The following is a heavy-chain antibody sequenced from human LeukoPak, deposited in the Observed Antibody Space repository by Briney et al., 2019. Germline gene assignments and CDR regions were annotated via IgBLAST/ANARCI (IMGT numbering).Heavy chain of an antibody. Sequence: SETLSLTCTVSGGSISSGGYYWSWLRHHPGKGLEWIGYIYHSGNSYYNPSLKSRVTISVDTSKNQFSLNLTSVTAADTAVYYCARFLYDFWSGYYTNPLYFDYWGQGTLVTVSS. CDR2: IYHSGNS. CDR1: GGSISSGGYY. D-gene: IGHD3-3*01. CDR3: ARFLYDFWSGYYTNPLYFDY. J-gene: IGHJ4*02. V-gene: IGHV4-31*03.